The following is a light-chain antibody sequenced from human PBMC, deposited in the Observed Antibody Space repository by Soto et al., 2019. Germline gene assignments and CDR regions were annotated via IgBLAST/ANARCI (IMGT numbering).Light chain of an antibody. CDR3: QQYYHWPRT. CDR2: GAS. J-gene: IGKJ1*01. CDR1: ASSSRN. V-gene: IGKV3-15*01. Sequence: MAVTRSPATLSMSPGGRATLSCSTRASSSRNLAWYQQKLGQAPRFLIYGASSRATGVPDRFTGSGSGTDFILTITSLESEDFGIYYCQQYYHWPRTFGQGTKVDIK.